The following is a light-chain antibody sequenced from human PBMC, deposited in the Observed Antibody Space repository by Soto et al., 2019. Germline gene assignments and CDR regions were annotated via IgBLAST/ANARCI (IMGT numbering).Light chain of an antibody. CDR2: TGS. CDR1: QAIDSW. CDR3: QQTLSFPPT. V-gene: IGKV1-12*01. J-gene: IGKJ1*01. Sequence: DIQMTQSPSSVFAPVGDRVTITCRASQAIDSWLAWYQQKPGEAPKLLIFTGSLLHSGVPPRFSGSGSGTDFTLTISSLQPEDFATYYCQQTLSFPPTFGQGTKVDIK.